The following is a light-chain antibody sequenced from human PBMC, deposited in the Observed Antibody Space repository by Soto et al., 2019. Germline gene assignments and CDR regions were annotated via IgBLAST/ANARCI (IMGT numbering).Light chain of an antibody. J-gene: IGLJ2*01. V-gene: IGLV1-40*01. CDR2: GTS. Sequence: QSVLTQPPSVTGAPGQRVTISCTGNNSNIGAGYRVHWYRKFPHTGPKLLIYGTSNRPSGVPDRFSGSKSGTSASLAITGLQAEDEADYYCQSFDTSLNGLIFGGGTKLTVL. CDR3: QSFDTSLNGLI. CDR1: NSNIGAGYR.